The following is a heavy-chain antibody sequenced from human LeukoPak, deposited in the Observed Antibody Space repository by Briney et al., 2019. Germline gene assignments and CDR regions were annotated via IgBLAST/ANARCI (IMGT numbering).Heavy chain of an antibody. CDR1: GFSFSGHW. Sequence: GGSLRLSCTASGFSFSGHWMHWARQLPGKGLVRVSRISPTGSTTSYADSVKGRFTVSRDNAKNTLYLQVNNLRAEDTAVYYCARGPNSNWSGLDFWGQGTLLTVSS. CDR3: ARGPNSNWSGLDF. CDR2: ISPTGSTT. J-gene: IGHJ4*02. V-gene: IGHV3-74*01. D-gene: IGHD6-6*01.